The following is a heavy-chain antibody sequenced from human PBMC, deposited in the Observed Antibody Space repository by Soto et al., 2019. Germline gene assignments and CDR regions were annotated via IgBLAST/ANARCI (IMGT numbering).Heavy chain of an antibody. CDR1: GGSVSSGSYY. D-gene: IGHD3-10*01. V-gene: IGHV4-61*01. Sequence: SETLSLTCTVSGGSVSSGSYYWSWIRQPPGKGLEWIGYIYYSGSTNYNPSLKSRVTISVDTSKNQFSLKLSSVTAADTAVYYCARGDRVRGLKAGYWFDPWGQGTLVTVSS. CDR3: ARGDRVRGLKAGYWFDP. J-gene: IGHJ5*02. CDR2: IYYSGST.